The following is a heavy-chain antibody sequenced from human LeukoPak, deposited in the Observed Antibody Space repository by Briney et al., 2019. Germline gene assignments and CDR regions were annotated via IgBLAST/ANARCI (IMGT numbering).Heavy chain of an antibody. Sequence: PSETLSLTCAVYGGSFSGYYWSWIRQPPGKGLEWIGEINHSGSTNYNPSLKSRVTISVDTSKNQFSLKLSSVTAADTAVYYCAGMPLAGGFDYWGQGTLVTVSS. J-gene: IGHJ4*02. CDR2: INHSGST. V-gene: IGHV4-34*01. CDR1: GGSFSGYY. D-gene: IGHD3-16*01. CDR3: AGMPLAGGFDY.